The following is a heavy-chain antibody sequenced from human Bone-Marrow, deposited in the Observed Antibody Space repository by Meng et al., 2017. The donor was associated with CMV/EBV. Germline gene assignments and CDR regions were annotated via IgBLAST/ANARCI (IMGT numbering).Heavy chain of an antibody. CDR1: GGSISSYY. J-gene: IGHJ6*01. D-gene: IGHD2-15*01. CDR3: ARSVVVVAAAPYYYYGMDV. V-gene: IGHV4-59*01. Sequence: GSLRLSCTVSGGSISSYYWSWIRQPPGKGLEWLGYIYYSGSTNYNPSLKSRVTISVDTSKNQFSLKLSSVTAADTAVYYCARSVVVVAAAPYYYYGMDVWGQGTTVTVFS. CDR2: IYYSGST.